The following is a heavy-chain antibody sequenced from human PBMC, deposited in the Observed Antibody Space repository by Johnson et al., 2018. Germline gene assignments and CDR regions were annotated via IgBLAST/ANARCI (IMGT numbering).Heavy chain of an antibody. Sequence: QVQLVESGAEVKKPGSSVKVSCKASGGTFSSYAINWVRQAPGQGLEWMGGIIPIFGTANYAQKFQGRVTITADESTSTACMELGSLRSEDTAVYYWAGGEGEIAMVTGDALEIGGQGTMVTVSS. V-gene: IGHV1-69*01. CDR2: IIPIFGTA. CDR3: AGGEGEIAMVTGDALEI. CDR1: GGTFSSYA. D-gene: IGHD5-18*01. J-gene: IGHJ3*02.